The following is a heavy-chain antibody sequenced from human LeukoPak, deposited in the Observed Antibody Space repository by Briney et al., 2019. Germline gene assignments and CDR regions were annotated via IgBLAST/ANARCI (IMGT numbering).Heavy chain of an antibody. CDR1: GGSISSGSYY. D-gene: IGHD3-22*01. CDR2: IYTSGST. Sequence: SQTLSLTCTVSGGSISSGSYYWSWIRQPAGKGLEWIGRIYTSGSTNYNPSLKSRVTISVDTSKNQFSLKLSSVTAADTAVYYCARADYYDSSGYPHDAFDIWGQGTMVTVSS. J-gene: IGHJ3*02. V-gene: IGHV4-61*02. CDR3: ARADYYDSSGYPHDAFDI.